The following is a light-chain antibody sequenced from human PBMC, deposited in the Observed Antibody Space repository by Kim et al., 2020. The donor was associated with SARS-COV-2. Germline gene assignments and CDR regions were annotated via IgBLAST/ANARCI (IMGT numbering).Light chain of an antibody. CDR3: QVWDSSSDHRVV. Sequence: GKTARVSCGGNSIGSKSVHWYQQKSGPAPVLVIYYDSDRPSGIPERFSGSNSGNTATLTISRVEAGDEADYYCQVWDSSSDHRVVFGGGTQLTVL. J-gene: IGLJ2*01. CDR2: YDS. CDR1: SIGSKS. V-gene: IGLV3-21*04.